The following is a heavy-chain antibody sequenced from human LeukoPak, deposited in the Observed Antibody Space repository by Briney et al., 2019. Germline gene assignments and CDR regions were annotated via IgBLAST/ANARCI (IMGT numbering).Heavy chain of an antibody. J-gene: IGHJ4*02. CDR3: ASVYLDY. CDR1: GGSISSYY. D-gene: IGHD5/OR15-5a*01. CDR2: INHSGST. V-gene: IGHV4-34*01. Sequence: SETLSHTCTVSGGSISSYYWSWIRQPPGKGLEWIGEINHSGSTNYNPSLKSRVTISVDTSKNQFSLKLSSVTAADTAVYYCASVYLDYWGQGTLVTVSS.